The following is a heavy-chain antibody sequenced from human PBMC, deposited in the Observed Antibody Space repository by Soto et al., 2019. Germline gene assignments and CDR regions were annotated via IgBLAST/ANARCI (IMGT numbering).Heavy chain of an antibody. Sequence: EVQLLESGGGLVQPGGSLRLSCAASGFTFSSYAMSWVRQAPGKGLEWVAAITCSGGSTYYADSVKGRFTISRDNSKNTLYLQMNSLRAEDTAVYYCAKEGGRGAGWYGESITEYWGQGTMVTVSS. J-gene: IGHJ4*02. CDR3: AKEGGRGAGWYGESITEY. V-gene: IGHV3-23*01. D-gene: IGHD6-19*01. CDR1: GFTFSSYA. CDR2: ITCSGGST.